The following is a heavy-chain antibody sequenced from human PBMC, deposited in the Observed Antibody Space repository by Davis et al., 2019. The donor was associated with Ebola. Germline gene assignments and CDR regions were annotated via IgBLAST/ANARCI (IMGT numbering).Heavy chain of an antibody. D-gene: IGHD5-12*01. CDR2: IKQDGSEK. Sequence: GESLKISCAASGFTFSSYWMSWVRQAPGKGLEWVANIKQDGSEKYYVDSVKGRFTISRDNAKNSLYLQMNSLRAENTAVDYCARDRIWYGYSGYDLYYYYGMDVWGQGTTVTVSS. CDR1: GFTFSSYW. CDR3: ARDRIWYGYSGYDLYYYYGMDV. V-gene: IGHV3-7*03. J-gene: IGHJ6*02.